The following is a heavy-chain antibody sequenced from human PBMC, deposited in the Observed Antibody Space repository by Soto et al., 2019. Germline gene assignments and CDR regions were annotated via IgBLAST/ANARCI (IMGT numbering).Heavy chain of an antibody. CDR3: ARDRDDYGSGNYYNRIDF. D-gene: IGHD3-10*01. Sequence: QVQLVQSGAEVKKPGSSVKVSCKASGGIFSTYAISWLRQAPGQGLEGMGGIIPIFGTPNYAQKFKGRVTSTADESTSTAYMELSRLRSEDTAVYYCARDRDDYGSGNYYNRIDFWGQGTLVTVSS. CDR1: GGIFSTYA. J-gene: IGHJ4*02. CDR2: IIPIFGTP. V-gene: IGHV1-69*01.